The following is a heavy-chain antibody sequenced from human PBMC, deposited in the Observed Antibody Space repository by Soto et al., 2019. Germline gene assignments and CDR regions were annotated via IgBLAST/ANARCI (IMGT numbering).Heavy chain of an antibody. CDR2: INPNSGGT. J-gene: IGHJ6*02. CDR3: ARGAYYDFWSGYYCPYYYGMDV. V-gene: IGHV1-2*04. D-gene: IGHD3-3*01. CDR1: GYTFTGYY. Sequence: EASVKVSCKASGYTFTGYYMHWVRQAPGQGLEWMGWINPNSGGTNYAQKFQGWVTMTRDTSISTAYMELSRLRSDDTAVYYCARGAYYDFWSGYYCPYYYGMDVWGQGTTVTVSS.